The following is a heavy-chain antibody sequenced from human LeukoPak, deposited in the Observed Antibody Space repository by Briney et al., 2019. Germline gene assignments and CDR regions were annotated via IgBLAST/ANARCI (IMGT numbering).Heavy chain of an antibody. Sequence: PGGSLRLSCAASGFTFSSYSMNWVRQAPGTGLEWVSSIRSSSSYIYYADSVKGRFTISRDNAKNSLYLLMNNLRAEDTAVYYCARDRRYFDTGGLGGPDYWGQGTLVTVSS. D-gene: IGHD2-8*02. J-gene: IGHJ4*02. CDR3: ARDRRYFDTGGLGGPDY. V-gene: IGHV3-21*01. CDR1: GFTFSSYS. CDR2: IRSSSSYI.